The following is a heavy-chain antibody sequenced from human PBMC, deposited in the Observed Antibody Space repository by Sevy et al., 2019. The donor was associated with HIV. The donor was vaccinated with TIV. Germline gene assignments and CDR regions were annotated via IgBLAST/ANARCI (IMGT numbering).Heavy chain of an antibody. CDR1: GFTFSNAW. CDR2: IKSKTDGGTT. CDR3: TTEEDRDEWIQVFDY. J-gene: IGHJ4*02. D-gene: IGHD5-18*01. V-gene: IGHV3-15*01. Sequence: GGSLRLSCAASGFTFSNAWMSLVRQAPGKGLEWVGRIKSKTDGGTTDYAAPVKGRFTISRDDSKNTLYLQMNSLKTEDTAVYYCTTEEDRDEWIQVFDYWGQGTLVTVSS.